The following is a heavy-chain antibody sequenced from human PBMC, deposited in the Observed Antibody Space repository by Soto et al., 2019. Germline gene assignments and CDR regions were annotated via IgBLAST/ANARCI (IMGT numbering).Heavy chain of an antibody. CDR1: GGSVSSGSYY. CDR2: IYYSGST. CDR3: ARDRSSVAGSFDY. V-gene: IGHV4-61*01. J-gene: IGHJ4*02. Sequence: QVQLQESGPGLVKPSETLSLTCTVSGGSVSSGSYYWSWIRQPPGKGLEWIGYIYYSGSTNYNPSLQSRVTISVDTSKNQFSLKLSSVTAADTAVYYCARDRSSVAGSFDYWGQGTLVTVSS. D-gene: IGHD6-19*01.